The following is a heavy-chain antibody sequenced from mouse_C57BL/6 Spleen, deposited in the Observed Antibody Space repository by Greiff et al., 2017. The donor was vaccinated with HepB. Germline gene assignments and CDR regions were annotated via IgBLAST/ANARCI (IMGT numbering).Heavy chain of an antibody. J-gene: IGHJ4*01. CDR2: IYPGGGYT. V-gene: IGHV1-63*01. D-gene: IGHD2-3*01. CDR1: GYTFTNYW. CDR3: ERRRSDGYYYAMDY. Sequence: VQLQQSGAELERPGTSVKMSCKASGYTFTNYWIGWAKQRPGHGLEWIGDIYPGGGYTNYNEKFKGKATLTADKSSSTAYMQFSSLTSEDSAIYYCERRRSDGYYYAMDYWGQGTSVTVSS.